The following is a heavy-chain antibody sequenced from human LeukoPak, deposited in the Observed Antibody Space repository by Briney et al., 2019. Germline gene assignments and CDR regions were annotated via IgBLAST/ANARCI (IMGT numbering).Heavy chain of an antibody. D-gene: IGHD3-10*01. V-gene: IGHV4-31*03. Sequence: SETLSLTCTVSGGSISSGGYYWSWIRQHPGKGLEWIGYIYYSGSTYYNPSLKSRVTISVDTSKNQFSLKLSSVTAADTAVYYGAREERGEMVRGVFTDPYFDYWGQGTLVTVSS. CDR3: AREERGEMVRGVFTDPYFDY. CDR1: GGSISSGGYY. J-gene: IGHJ4*02. CDR2: IYYSGST.